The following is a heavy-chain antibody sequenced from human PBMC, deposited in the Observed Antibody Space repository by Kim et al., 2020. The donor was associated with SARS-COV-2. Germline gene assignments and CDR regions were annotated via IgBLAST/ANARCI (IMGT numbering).Heavy chain of an antibody. CDR3: ARIRRDSSAYREIDD. CDR1: GFSLSTSGMC. J-gene: IGHJ4*02. Sequence: SGPTLVKPTQTLTLTCTFSGFSLSTSGMCVTWIRQPPGKALEWLAMIYWDDDKHYSTSLRSRLTISKDISKNQVVLTMTNMDPVDTATFYCARIRRDSSAYREIDDWGRGTLVTVSS. V-gene: IGHV2-70*01. CDR2: IYWDDDK. D-gene: IGHD3-22*01.